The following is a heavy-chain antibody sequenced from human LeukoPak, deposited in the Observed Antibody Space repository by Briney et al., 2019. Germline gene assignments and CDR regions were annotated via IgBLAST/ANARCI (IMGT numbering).Heavy chain of an antibody. CDR2: IYYSGNS. Sequence: SETLSLTCAVYGGSFSGYYWGWIRQPPGKELGWIGNIYYSGNSYYNPSLKSRVTISVDASKNQFSLNLSSVTAADTAVYYCARLSCGSGSHYNFYFDFWGQGTLVTVSA. CDR3: ARLSCGSGSHYNFYFDF. J-gene: IGHJ4*02. V-gene: IGHV4-34*01. CDR1: GGSFSGYY. D-gene: IGHD3-10*01.